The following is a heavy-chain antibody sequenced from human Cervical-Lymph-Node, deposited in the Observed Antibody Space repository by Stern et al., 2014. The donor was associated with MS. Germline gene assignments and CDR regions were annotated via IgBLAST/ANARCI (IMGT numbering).Heavy chain of an antibody. CDR3: ARRGHVDY. J-gene: IGHJ4*02. CDR2: IYPGDSET. V-gene: IGHV5-51*03. Sequence: VQLVQSGAEVKKPGESLTISCEVSGYRFTNNWIGWVRQMPGKGLEWMGIIYPGDSETRYSPSFQGQVTILVDKSNTTTYLQWSSLKASDTAIYYCARRGHVDYWGQGTLVTVSS. D-gene: IGHD3-10*01. CDR1: GYRFTNNW.